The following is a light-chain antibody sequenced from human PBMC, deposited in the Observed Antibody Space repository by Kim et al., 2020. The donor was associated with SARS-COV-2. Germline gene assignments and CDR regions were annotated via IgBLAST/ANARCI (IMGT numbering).Light chain of an antibody. V-gene: IGKV3-20*01. CDR1: QSVSSSY. J-gene: IGKJ1*01. Sequence: SPGERATLSCRASQSVSSSYLAWYQQKPGQAPRLLICGASSRATGSPDRFSGSGSGTDFTLTISRLEPEDVAVYYCQQYGSSPWTFGQGTKVDIK. CDR3: QQYGSSPWT. CDR2: GAS.